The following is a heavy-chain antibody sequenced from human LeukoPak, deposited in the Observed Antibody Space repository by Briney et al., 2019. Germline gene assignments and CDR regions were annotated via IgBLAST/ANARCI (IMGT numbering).Heavy chain of an antibody. V-gene: IGHV3-9*01. CDR3: AKDPIRRAGYSSSWYPRNWFDP. Sequence: GRSLRPSCAASGFTFDDYAMHWVRQAPGKGLEWVSGISWNSGSIGYADSVKGRFTISRDNAKNSLYLQMNSLRAEDTALYYCAKDPIRRAGYSSSWYPRNWFDPWGQGTLVTVSS. CDR1: GFTFDDYA. D-gene: IGHD6-13*01. J-gene: IGHJ5*02. CDR2: ISWNSGSI.